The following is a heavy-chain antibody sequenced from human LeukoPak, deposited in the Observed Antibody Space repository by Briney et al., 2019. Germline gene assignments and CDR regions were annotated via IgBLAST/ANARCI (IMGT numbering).Heavy chain of an antibody. CDR3: ARELDIVSYDAFDI. V-gene: IGHV1-58*02. J-gene: IGHJ3*02. CDR1: GFTFTSSA. D-gene: IGHD5/OR15-5a*01. CDR2: IVVGSGNT. Sequence: GASVTVSFTASGFTFTSSAMQWVRQARGQRREWIGWIVVGSGNTNYAQKFQERVTITREMSTSTAYMELSSLRSEDTAVYYCARELDIVSYDAFDIWGQGSMVTVSS.